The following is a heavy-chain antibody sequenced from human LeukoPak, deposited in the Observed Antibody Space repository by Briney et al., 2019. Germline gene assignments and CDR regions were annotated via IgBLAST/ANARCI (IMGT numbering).Heavy chain of an antibody. V-gene: IGHV4-30-2*01. CDR1: GGSISSGGYY. J-gene: IGHJ4*02. CDR2: IYHSGST. Sequence: SQTLSLTCTVSGGSISSGGYYWSWIRQPPGKGLEWIGYIYHSGSTYYNPSLKSRVTISVDRSKNQFSLKLSSVTAADTAVYYCARGLYSSSVDYWGQGTLVTVSS. D-gene: IGHD6-6*01. CDR3: ARGLYSSSVDY.